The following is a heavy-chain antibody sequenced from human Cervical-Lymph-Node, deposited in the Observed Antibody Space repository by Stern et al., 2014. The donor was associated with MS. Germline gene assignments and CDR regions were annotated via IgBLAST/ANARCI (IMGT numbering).Heavy chain of an antibody. V-gene: IGHV1-69*01. D-gene: IGHD6-13*01. CDR1: GDIFSINS. Sequence: QVQLVQSGSEVKKPGSSARISCKASGDIFSINSFSWLRQAPGQGLQWVGVITPTFGTVNYAREFSVRVSITADESTSTVFLELSGLKSDDTGVYFCARDQGGIAADWGQGSLVIVS. CDR3: ARDQGGIAAD. J-gene: IGHJ4*02. CDR2: ITPTFGTV.